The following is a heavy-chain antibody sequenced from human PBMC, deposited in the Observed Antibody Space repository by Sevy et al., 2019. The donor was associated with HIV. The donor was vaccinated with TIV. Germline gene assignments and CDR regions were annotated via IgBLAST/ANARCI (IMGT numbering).Heavy chain of an antibody. D-gene: IGHD1-26*01. CDR2: TYYSGSN. V-gene: IGHV4-59*03. CDR3: VSGGSPSWCVDV. CDR1: SASITSYY. Sequence: SETLSLTCTVSSASITSYYWSWIRQPPGKGLEWIACTYYSGSNNYNPSLKSRVTISIDTSTNQLSVKLGSVTAADTAVYYCVSGGSPSWCVDVWGQGTTVTVSS. J-gene: IGHJ6*02.